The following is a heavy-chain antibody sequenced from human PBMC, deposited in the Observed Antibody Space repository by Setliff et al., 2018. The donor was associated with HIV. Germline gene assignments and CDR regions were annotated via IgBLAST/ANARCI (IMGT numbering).Heavy chain of an antibody. CDR3: AKVRGSGWYFLDY. CDR1: GFTFSSYG. J-gene: IGHJ4*02. CDR2: IWYDDSNS. D-gene: IGHD6-19*01. Sequence: SCKASGFTFSSYGMHWVRQAPGKGLEWVAVIWYDDSNSYYTDSVKGRFTISRDNSKNTVFLQMNSLRAEDTALYYCAKVRGSGWYFLDYWGQGIMVTVSS. V-gene: IGHV3-33*06.